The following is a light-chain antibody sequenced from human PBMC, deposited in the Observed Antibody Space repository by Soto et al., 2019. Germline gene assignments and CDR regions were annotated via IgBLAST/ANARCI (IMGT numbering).Light chain of an antibody. CDR3: LLFFSGAPV. CDR1: TGAVTNGHY. CDR2: DTT. J-gene: IGLJ1*01. Sequence: QAVVTQEPSLTVSPGGTVTLTCGSSTGAVTNGHYPYWFQQKPGQAPRTLIYDTTNRHSWTPVRFSGSLLGDKAALTLSGAQPEDEAEYYCLLFFSGAPVFGLGTKVTVL. V-gene: IGLV7-46*01.